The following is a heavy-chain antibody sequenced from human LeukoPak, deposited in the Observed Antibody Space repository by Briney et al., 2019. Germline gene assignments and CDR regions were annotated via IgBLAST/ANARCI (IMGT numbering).Heavy chain of an antibody. CDR3: AKVASGSYYNWPFGY. V-gene: IGHV3-23*01. D-gene: IGHD1-26*01. CDR2: ISTIDGST. J-gene: IGHJ4*02. CDR1: RFTFSSYE. Sequence: PGGSLRLSCAASRFTFSSYEMKWVRQAPGRGLEWVSGISTIDGSTYYADSVKGRFTVSRDNSKNTLYMKMNSLRAEDTDVYYCAKVASGSYYNWPFGYWGQGTLVTVSS.